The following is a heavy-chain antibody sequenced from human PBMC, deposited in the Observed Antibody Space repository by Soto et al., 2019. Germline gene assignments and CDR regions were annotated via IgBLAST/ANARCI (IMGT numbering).Heavy chain of an antibody. CDR2: IYTSGST. V-gene: IGHV4-4*07. Sequence: SETLSLTCTVSGGSISSYYWSWIRQPAGKGLEWIGRIYTSGSTNYNPSLKSRVTMSVDTSKNQFSLKLSSVTAADTAVYYCARGGYDFLCGSLNCIHPRGQAHHITVS. D-gene: IGHD3-3*01. CDR1: GGSISSYY. CDR3: ARGGYDFLCGSLNCIHP. J-gene: IGHJ5*02.